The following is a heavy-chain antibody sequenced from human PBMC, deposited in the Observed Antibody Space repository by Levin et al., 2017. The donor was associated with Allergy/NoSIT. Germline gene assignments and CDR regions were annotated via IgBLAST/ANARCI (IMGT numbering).Heavy chain of an antibody. V-gene: IGHV1-3*04. D-gene: IGHD3-22*01. Sequence: GGSLRLSCKASGSTFTSYAFHWVRQAPGQRLEWMGWINTGNGNTRYSQEFQGRVTITRDTSASTAYMELSSLRSEDTAVYYCAREYYYDSSGSAPYYYYGMDVWGPGTTVTVSS. J-gene: IGHJ6*02. CDR3: AREYYYDSSGSAPYYYYGMDV. CDR1: GSTFTSYA. CDR2: INTGNGNT.